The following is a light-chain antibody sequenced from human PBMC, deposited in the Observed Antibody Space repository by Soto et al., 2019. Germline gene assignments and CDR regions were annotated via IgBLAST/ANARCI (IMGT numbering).Light chain of an antibody. CDR3: QHYNEWPLT. CDR1: QSVNTN. V-gene: IGKV3-15*01. CDR2: GAS. Sequence: EIVMTQSPATLSVSPGERATLSCRASQSVNTNLAWYQQKVGQAPRPLMYGASTRATGIPARFSGSGSGTEFTLTISSLQSEDLAIYYCQHYNEWPLTFGGGTKVDIK. J-gene: IGKJ4*01.